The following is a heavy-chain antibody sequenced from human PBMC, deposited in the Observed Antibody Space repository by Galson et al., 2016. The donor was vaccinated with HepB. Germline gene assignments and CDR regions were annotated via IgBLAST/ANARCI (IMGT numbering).Heavy chain of an antibody. CDR1: GYTFTSYY. Sequence: SVKVSCKASGYTFTSYYMYWVRQAPGRGLECMGIINPSGGSTSYPQKFQGRVTMTRDTSTSTVYMELSSLRSEDTAVYYCARAGLPPYYYYGMDVWGQGTTVTVSS. V-gene: IGHV1-46*01. D-gene: IGHD4-11*01. CDR2: INPSGGST. J-gene: IGHJ6*02. CDR3: ARAGLPPYYYYGMDV.